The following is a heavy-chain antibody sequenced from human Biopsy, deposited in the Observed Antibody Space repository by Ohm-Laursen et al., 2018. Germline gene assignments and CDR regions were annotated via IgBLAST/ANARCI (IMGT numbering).Heavy chain of an antibody. D-gene: IGHD1-7*01. V-gene: IGHV1-8*01. CDR3: GRAVRNQLLTDP. J-gene: IGHJ5*02. Sequence: ASVSAFYKASGYTFTSYDITWARHASGQGTEWQGWLKLVSGNSNFGQKFRGRATVTSDTSISTAYMELSGLTSDDTATYYCGRAVRNQLLTDPWGQGTLVTVSS. CDR1: GYTFTSYD. CDR2: LKLVSGNS.